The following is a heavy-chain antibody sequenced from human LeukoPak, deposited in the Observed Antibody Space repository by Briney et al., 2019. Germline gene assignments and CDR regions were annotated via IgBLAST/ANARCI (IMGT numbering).Heavy chain of an antibody. CDR1: GFTFSNVW. V-gene: IGHV3-15*01. CDR3: TSTLGY. CDR2: IQTKADGGTT. D-gene: IGHD3-16*01. J-gene: IGHJ4*02. Sequence: GGSLRLSCAASGFTFSNVWMTWVRQAPGKGLEWVVRIQTKADGGTTDYAAPVKGRFTISRDDSKNTLHLQMNSLKTEDTAVYYCTSTLGYWGQGTLVTVSS.